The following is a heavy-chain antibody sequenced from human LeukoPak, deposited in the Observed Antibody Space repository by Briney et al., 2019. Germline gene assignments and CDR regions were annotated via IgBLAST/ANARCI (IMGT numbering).Heavy chain of an antibody. D-gene: IGHD3-3*01. Sequence: GGSLRLSCAASGFTFSSYSMNWVRQAPGKGLEWVSSISSSSSYIYYADSVKGRFTISRDNAKNSLYLQTNSLRAEDTAVYYCASQPRPIFDGWFDPWGQGTLVTVSS. V-gene: IGHV3-21*01. J-gene: IGHJ5*02. CDR3: ASQPRPIFDGWFDP. CDR2: ISSSSSYI. CDR1: GFTFSSYS.